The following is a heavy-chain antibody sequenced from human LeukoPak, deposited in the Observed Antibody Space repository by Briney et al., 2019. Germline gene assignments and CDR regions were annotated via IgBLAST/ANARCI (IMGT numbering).Heavy chain of an antibody. CDR3: AEDDYGDY. CDR1: GFIFSSYA. Sequence: GGSLRLSYAASGFIFSSYAMSWVRQAPGKGLEWVSAISGSGGSTYYTDSVRGRFTISRDNSKNTLYLQMNTLRAEDTALYYCAEDDYGDYWGQGTLVTVSS. J-gene: IGHJ4*02. CDR2: ISGSGGST. V-gene: IGHV3-23*01. D-gene: IGHD4/OR15-4a*01.